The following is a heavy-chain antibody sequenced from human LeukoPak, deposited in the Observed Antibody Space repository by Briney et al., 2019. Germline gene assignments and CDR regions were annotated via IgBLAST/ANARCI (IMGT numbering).Heavy chain of an antibody. CDR1: GFTFTRHG. Sequence: PGGSLRLSCEVSGFTFTRHGMHWVRQAPGKGLKWVASLSSDGRKTHYADSVRGRFTTSRDTSKNTLSLQMDSLRVEDTAVYFCVRVPLGYSAYEDEDLIYYFDYWGQGTLVTVSS. D-gene: IGHD5-12*01. V-gene: IGHV3-30*03. CDR2: LSSDGRKT. CDR3: VRVPLGYSAYEDEDLIYYFDY. J-gene: IGHJ4*02.